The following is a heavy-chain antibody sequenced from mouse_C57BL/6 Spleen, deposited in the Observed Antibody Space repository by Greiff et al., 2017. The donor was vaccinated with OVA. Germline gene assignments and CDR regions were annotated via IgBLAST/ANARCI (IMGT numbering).Heavy chain of an antibody. V-gene: IGHV1-9*01. Sequence: VQLQQSGAELMKPGASVKLSCKATGYTFTGYWIEWVKQRPGHGLEWIGEILPGSGSTNYNEKFKGKATFTADTSSNTAYMQLSSLTTEDSAIYYCASEGSYDYDGSWFAYWGQGTLVTVSA. CDR1: GYTFTGYW. CDR2: ILPGSGST. CDR3: ASEGSYDYDGSWFAY. J-gene: IGHJ3*01. D-gene: IGHD2-4*01.